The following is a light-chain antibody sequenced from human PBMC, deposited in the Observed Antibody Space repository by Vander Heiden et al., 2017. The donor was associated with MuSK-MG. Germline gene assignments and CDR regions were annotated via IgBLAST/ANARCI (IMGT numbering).Light chain of an antibody. V-gene: IGLV2-14*03. Sequence: QSALTQPASVSGSPGQSITISCTGTSSDVGGYNYVSWYQQHPGKAPKLRIYDVSNRPSGVSNRFSGSKSGNTASLTISGLQAEDEADYYCSSYTSSGLYVFGTGTRVTVL. CDR3: SSYTSSGLYV. CDR1: SSDVGGYNY. J-gene: IGLJ1*01. CDR2: DVS.